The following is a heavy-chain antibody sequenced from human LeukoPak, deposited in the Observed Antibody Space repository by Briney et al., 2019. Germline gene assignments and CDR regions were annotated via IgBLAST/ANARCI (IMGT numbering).Heavy chain of an antibody. V-gene: IGHV3-11*01. CDR1: GFTFSDYY. J-gene: IGHJ4*02. D-gene: IGHD4/OR15-4a*01. CDR2: ISSGGDTT. CDR3: ATYDYGADYFDY. Sequence: GGSLRLSCAAYGFTFSDYYMSWIRQAPGKGLEWVSYISSGGDTTYYADSVTGRFTISRDNAKNSLYLQMNSLRAEDTAIYYCATYDYGADYFDYWGQGTLVTVST.